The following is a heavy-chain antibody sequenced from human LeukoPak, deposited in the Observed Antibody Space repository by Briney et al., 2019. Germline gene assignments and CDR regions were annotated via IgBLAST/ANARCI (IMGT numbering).Heavy chain of an antibody. CDR1: GFTFSSFG. CDR3: ARDDVVVPAAMPNFYYYYYGMDV. CDR2: IHNYETIE. Sequence: PGGSLRLSCAASGFTFSSFGMHWIRQTPGKGLEWVTFIHNYETIEYYADSVKGRFTISRDNSKNTLYLQMNSLRAEDTAVYYCARDDVVVPAAMPNFYYYYYGMDVWGQGTTVTVSS. V-gene: IGHV3-30*02. J-gene: IGHJ6*02. D-gene: IGHD2-2*01.